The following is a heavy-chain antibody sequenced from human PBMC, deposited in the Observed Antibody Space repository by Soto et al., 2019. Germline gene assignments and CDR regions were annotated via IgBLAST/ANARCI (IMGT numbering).Heavy chain of an antibody. V-gene: IGHV1-18*01. D-gene: IGHD3-22*01. CDR1: GYTFTSYG. J-gene: IGHJ4*02. Sequence: QVQLVQSGAEVKKSGASVKVSCKGSGYTFTSYGISWVRQAPGQGLEWMGWISAYKRNTNYAQKLQGRVTMTTDTSTSTAYMELRSLRSDDTAMYYCARDRPPWEIITTLFDYWGQGTLVTVSS. CDR2: ISAYKRNT. CDR3: ARDRPPWEIITTLFDY.